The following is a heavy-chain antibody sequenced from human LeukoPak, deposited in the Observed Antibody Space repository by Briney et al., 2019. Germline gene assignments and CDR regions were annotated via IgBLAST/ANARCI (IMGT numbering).Heavy chain of an antibody. Sequence: ASVKVSCKASGYTFTNYGISWVRQAPRQGLEWTGWITANNGNTNYAQKLQGRVTMTTDTSTSTAYMELRSLRSDDTAVYYCALSYYDFWSGYSNWFDPWGQGTLVTVSS. CDR3: ALSYYDFWSGYSNWFDP. CDR1: GYTFTNYG. D-gene: IGHD3-3*01. J-gene: IGHJ5*02. CDR2: ITANNGNT. V-gene: IGHV1-18*04.